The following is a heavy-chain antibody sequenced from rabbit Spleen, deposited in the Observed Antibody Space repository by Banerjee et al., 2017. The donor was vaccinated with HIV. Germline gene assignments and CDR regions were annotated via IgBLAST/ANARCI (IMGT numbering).Heavy chain of an antibody. CDR1: GFSFSSGHD. CDR3: ARDYGDSDYGNL. J-gene: IGHJ4*01. Sequence: QEQLVESGGGLVKPGASLTLICTASGFSFSSGHDMSWVRQAPGKGLELIACIDTSSGNTAYATWAKGRFTISKTSSTTVTLQMTSLTVADTATYFCARDYGDSDYGNLWGPGTLVTVS. CDR2: IDTSSGNT. D-gene: IGHD2-1*01. V-gene: IGHV1S45*01.